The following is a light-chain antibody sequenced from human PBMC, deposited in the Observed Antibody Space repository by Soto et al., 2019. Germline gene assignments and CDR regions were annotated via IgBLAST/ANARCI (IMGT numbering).Light chain of an antibody. CDR3: QQYNVYPKT. CDR1: ETINSW. CDR2: KAS. V-gene: IGKV1-5*03. Sequence: DLQMTQSPSTLSASVGDRVTITCRASETINSWLAWYQQKPGKAPKVLIYKASSLESGVPSRFSGSGSGTEFTLTISNLQPDDFATYYCQQYNVYPKTFGQGTKVEIK. J-gene: IGKJ1*01.